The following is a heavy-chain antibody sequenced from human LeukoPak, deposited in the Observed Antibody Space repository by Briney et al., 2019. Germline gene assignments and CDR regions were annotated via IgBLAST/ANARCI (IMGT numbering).Heavy chain of an antibody. Sequence: GGSVRLSCAASGFNFSNYAMTWVRQAPGKGLEWVSAITGSSSNTYYADSVKGRFTISRDNSKNMLCLELNSLTVEDTAIYYCAKDRSSATSCSNYWGRGTVVTVSS. CDR2: ITGSSSNT. CDR3: AKDRSSATSCSNY. CDR1: GFNFSNYA. D-gene: IGHD2-2*01. J-gene: IGHJ4*02. V-gene: IGHV3-23*01.